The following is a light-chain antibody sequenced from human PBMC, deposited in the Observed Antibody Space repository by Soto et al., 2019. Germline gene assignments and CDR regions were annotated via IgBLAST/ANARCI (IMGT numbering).Light chain of an antibody. CDR3: QQRSKWPLS. J-gene: IGKJ4*01. CDR2: DAS. CDR1: QSVTDF. V-gene: IGKV3-11*01. Sequence: EIVFTHSPVTLSLSPGERATLSCRASQSVTDFLAWYQQKPGQAPRLLIYDASNRATGIPARFSGSGSGTDFTLTISSXEPEDFAVYYCQQRSKWPLSFGGGTKVDIK.